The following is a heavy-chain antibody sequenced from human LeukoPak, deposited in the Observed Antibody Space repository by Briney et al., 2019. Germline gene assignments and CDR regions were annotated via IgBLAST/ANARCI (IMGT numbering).Heavy chain of an antibody. CDR1: GYTFTSYG. D-gene: IGHD2-21*02. J-gene: IGHJ4*02. V-gene: IGHV1-18*01. CDR3: ARGACDRPLADY. CDR2: ISGYKGNT. Sequence: ASVKVSCRTSGYTFTSYGLSWVRQAPGQGLEWMGWISGYKGNTNYPQKVQGRVTLTTDTSTNTAYMELTNLRSDGTAVYYCARGACDRPLADYWGQGTLVTVSS.